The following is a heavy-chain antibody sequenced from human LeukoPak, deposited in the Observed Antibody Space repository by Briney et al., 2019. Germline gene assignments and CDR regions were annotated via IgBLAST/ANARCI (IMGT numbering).Heavy chain of an antibody. CDR2: ISDNGGGT. Sequence: GGSLRLSCVGSGFTFSDYAMSWVRQAPGKGLEWVSTISDNGGGTYYADSVKGRFTISRDNSKNTLFLQVNSLRAEDSAVYYCATDREGDPSAYYLVGGQGTLITVSS. V-gene: IGHV3-23*01. CDR3: ATDREGDPSAYYLV. D-gene: IGHD3-22*01. CDR1: GFTFSDYA. J-gene: IGHJ4*02.